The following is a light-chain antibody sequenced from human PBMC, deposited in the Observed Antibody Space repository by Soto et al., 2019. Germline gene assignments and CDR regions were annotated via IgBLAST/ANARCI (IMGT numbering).Light chain of an antibody. Sequence: EIVMTQSPATLSVSPGERASLSCRASQSVGSKLAWYQHKPGQAPRLLIYDASTRATGFPARFSGSGSGTEFTLPISSLQPEDFAVYYCQQYNNWPAFTFGPGTKVDIK. CDR1: QSVGSK. CDR3: QQYNNWPAFT. V-gene: IGKV3-15*01. CDR2: DAS. J-gene: IGKJ3*01.